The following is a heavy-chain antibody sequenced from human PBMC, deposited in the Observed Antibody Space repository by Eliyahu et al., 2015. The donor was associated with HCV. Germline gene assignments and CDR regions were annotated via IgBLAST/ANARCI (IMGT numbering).Heavy chain of an antibody. Sequence: QVQLVQSGAEVKKPGASVKVSCKASGYTFTSYGISWXRQAPGQGLEWMGWISAYNGNTNYAQKLQGRVTMTTDTSTSTAYMELRSLRSDDTAVYYCAREGAYYDILTDSQAFDYWGQGTLVTVSS. J-gene: IGHJ4*02. CDR3: AREGAYYDILTDSQAFDY. CDR2: ISAYNGNT. V-gene: IGHV1-18*04. CDR1: GYTFTSYG. D-gene: IGHD3-9*01.